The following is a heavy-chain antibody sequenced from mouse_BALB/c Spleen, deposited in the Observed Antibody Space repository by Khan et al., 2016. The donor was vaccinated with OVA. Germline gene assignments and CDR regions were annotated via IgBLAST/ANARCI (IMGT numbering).Heavy chain of an antibody. CDR3: ARSLYYSYGYGLDC. CDR2: ISSTGST. Sequence: EVELVESGPGLVKPSQSLSITCTVTGYSITSDYAWNWIRQFPGNKLEWMCYISSTGSTSYNPSLKSRISITRDTSTNQFFLQLKSVTTEDTATYYCARSLYYSYGYGLDCGGRGTSVTVSS. CDR1: GYSITSDYA. V-gene: IGHV3-2*02. J-gene: IGHJ4*01. D-gene: IGHD2-12*01.